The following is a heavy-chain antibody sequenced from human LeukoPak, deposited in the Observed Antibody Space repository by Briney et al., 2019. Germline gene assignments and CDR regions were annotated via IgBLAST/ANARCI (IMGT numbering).Heavy chain of an antibody. CDR1: GFTFSSYA. Sequence: GGSLRLSCAASGFTFSSYAMSWVRQAPGKGLEWVSAISGSGGSTYYADSVKGRFTTSRDNSKNTLYLQMNSLRAEDTAVYYCAKGMGYSYGFFDYWGQGTLVTVSS. D-gene: IGHD5-18*01. CDR3: AKGMGYSYGFFDY. CDR2: ISGSGGST. V-gene: IGHV3-23*01. J-gene: IGHJ4*02.